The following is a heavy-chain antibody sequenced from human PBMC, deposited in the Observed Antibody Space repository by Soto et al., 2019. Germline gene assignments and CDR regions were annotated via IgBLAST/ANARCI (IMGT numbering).Heavy chain of an antibody. J-gene: IGHJ6*02. V-gene: IGHV4-34*01. CDR2: INHSGST. CDR1: GGSFSGYY. Sequence: SATLSLTCAVYGGSFSGYYWSWVRQPPMKGLEWIGEINHSGSTDYNSSLKSRVTILIDTSKNQFSLKLSSVTAADTAVYYCARGPYGMDVWGQGTTV. CDR3: ARGPYGMDV.